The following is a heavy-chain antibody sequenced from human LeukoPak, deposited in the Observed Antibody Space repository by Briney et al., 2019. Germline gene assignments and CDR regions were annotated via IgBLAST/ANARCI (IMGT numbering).Heavy chain of an antibody. CDR3: ARSRVAGTTNFDY. D-gene: IGHD6-19*01. CDR1: GGSISSGGYY. CDR2: IYYSGST. Sequence: SQTLSLTCTVSGGSISSGGYYWSWIRQHPGKGLEGIGYIYYSGSTYYNPSLKSRVTISVDTSKNQFSLKLSSVTAADTAVYYCARSRVAGTTNFDYWGQGTLVTVSS. J-gene: IGHJ4*02. V-gene: IGHV4-31*03.